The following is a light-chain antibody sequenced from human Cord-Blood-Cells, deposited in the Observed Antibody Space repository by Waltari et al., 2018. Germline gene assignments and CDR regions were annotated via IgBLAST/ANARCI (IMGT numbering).Light chain of an antibody. J-gene: IGKJ4*01. CDR3: QQLNTDPLT. CDR1: QGISSY. CDR2: AAS. V-gene: IGKV1-9*01. Sequence: IQLPQSPSLLSASVGDRVTIPCRASQGISSYLACYQQKPRNAPKILIYAASTLQSGVPSRFSGSGSGTESTLTISRLQPEDFATYYGQQLNTDPLTFGGGTKVEIK.